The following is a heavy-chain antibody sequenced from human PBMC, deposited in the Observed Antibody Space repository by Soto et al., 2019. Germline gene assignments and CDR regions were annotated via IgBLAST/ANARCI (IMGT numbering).Heavy chain of an antibody. J-gene: IGHJ4*02. D-gene: IGHD4-17*01. Sequence: QVQLVQSGAEVKSPGASVKVSCKASGYDFIGHSMHWVRQAPGLGPEWEGWVAGVNVDTKYSEAFQGRVTLTTDTSATTGYMELASLRSEDTAVYYCARGIRWSGAGVYGMDYFDSWGQGTLVNVSS. CDR2: VAGVNVDT. V-gene: IGHV1-3*01. CDR1: GYDFIGHS. CDR3: ARGIRWSGAGVYGMDYFDS.